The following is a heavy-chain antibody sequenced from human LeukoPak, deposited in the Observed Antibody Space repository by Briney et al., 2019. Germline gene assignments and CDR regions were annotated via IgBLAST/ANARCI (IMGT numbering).Heavy chain of an antibody. CDR2: ISAYNGNT. D-gene: IGHD6-6*01. CDR1: GYTFTSYG. V-gene: IGHV1-18*01. J-gene: IGHJ4*02. Sequence: ASVKVSCKASGYTFTSYGISWVRQAPGQGLEWMGWISAYNGNTNYAQKLQGRVTMTTDTSTSTAHMELRSLRSDDTAVYYCARESRASQLTDYWGQGTLVTVSS. CDR3: ARESRASQLTDY.